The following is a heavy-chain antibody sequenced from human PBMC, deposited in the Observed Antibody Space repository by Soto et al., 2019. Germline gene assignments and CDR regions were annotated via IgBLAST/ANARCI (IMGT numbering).Heavy chain of an antibody. CDR1: GYTFTSDA. Sequence: QVQLVQSGAEVKKPGASVKVSCKASGYTFTSDAINLVRQASGQGLEWMGWMNADTGNTVYTQKFLGRVTMTRNTSISTAYMELSSLRSEDTAMYYCARGTKSLGNWGQGTLVTVSS. V-gene: IGHV1-8*01. CDR2: MNADTGNT. D-gene: IGHD2-8*01. J-gene: IGHJ4*02. CDR3: ARGTKSLGN.